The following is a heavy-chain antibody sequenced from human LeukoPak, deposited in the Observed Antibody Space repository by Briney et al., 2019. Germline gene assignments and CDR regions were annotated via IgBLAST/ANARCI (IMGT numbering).Heavy chain of an antibody. J-gene: IGHJ5*02. V-gene: IGHV1-2*02. CDR2: INPNSGVT. D-gene: IGHD2-21*01. CDR3: ARADRLDGAPYLIGP. CDR1: GYTFTSYG. Sequence: ASVKVSCKASGYTFTSYGISWVRQAPGQGLEWMGWINPNSGVTSSAQKFQGRVTMTRDTSITTVYMEVRWLTSDDTAIYYCARADRLDGAPYLIGPWGQGTLVTVSS.